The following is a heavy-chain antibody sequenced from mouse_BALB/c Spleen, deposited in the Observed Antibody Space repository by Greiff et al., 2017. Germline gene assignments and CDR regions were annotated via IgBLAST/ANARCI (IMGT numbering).Heavy chain of an antibody. CDR3: ARASGGKGWFAY. V-gene: IGHV5-6-5*01. Sequence: DVKLVESGGGLVKPGGSLKLSCAASGFTFSSYAMSWVRQTPEKRLEWVASISSGGSTYYPDSVKGRFTISRDNARNILYLQMSSLRSEDTAMYYCARASGGKGWFAYWGQGTLVTVSA. J-gene: IGHJ3*01. CDR2: ISSGGST. CDR1: GFTFSSYA. D-gene: IGHD1-1*02.